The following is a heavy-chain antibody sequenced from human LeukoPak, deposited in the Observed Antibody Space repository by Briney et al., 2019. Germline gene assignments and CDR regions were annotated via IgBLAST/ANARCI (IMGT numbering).Heavy chain of an antibody. J-gene: IGHJ4*02. Sequence: GASVKVSCKASGYTFTGYYMQWVRQAPGQGLEWMGWINPNSGGTNYAQKFQGRVTMTRDTSISTAYMELSRLRSDDTAVYYCARLQRDGYNYGGFDYWGQGTLVTVSS. CDR2: INPNSGGT. CDR1: GYTFTGYY. D-gene: IGHD5-24*01. V-gene: IGHV1-2*02. CDR3: ARLQRDGYNYGGFDY.